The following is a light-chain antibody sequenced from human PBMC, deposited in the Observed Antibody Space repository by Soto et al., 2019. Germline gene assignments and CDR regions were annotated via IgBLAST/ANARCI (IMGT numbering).Light chain of an antibody. CDR2: QVT. Sequence: QSALTQPASVSGSPGQSITISCTGTSSDVGAYNYVSWYQHHPGKAPKLLIYQVTNRPSRVSNRFSGSKSGNTASLTISGLQADDEADYYCTSYSSSDIFYVFGTGTKLTVL. V-gene: IGLV2-14*01. J-gene: IGLJ1*01. CDR1: SSDVGAYNY. CDR3: TSYSSSDIFYV.